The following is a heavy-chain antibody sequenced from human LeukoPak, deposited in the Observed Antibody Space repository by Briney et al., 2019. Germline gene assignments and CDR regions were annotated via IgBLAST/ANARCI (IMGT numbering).Heavy chain of an antibody. J-gene: IGHJ6*03. CDR3: ARLYSSSARYYYYYMDV. V-gene: IGHV4-39*07. D-gene: IGHD6-6*01. Sequence: SGPGLVKPSATLSLTCTVSGGSISSSSYYWGWIRQPPGKGLEWIGSIYYSGSTYYNPSLKSRVTMSVDTSKNQFFLKLSSVTAADTAVYYCARLYSSSARYYYYYMDVWGKGTTVTVSS. CDR2: IYYSGST. CDR1: GGSISSSSYY.